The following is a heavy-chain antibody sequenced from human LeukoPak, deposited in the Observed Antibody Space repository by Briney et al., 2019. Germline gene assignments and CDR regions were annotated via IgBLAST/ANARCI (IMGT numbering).Heavy chain of an antibody. CDR1: GYTFTDYY. CDR2: IHPPSGGT. V-gene: IGHV1-2*02. CDR3: VRDPGWLQVDY. Sequence: ASVKVSCKASGYTFTDYYIHWVRQAPGQGLEWMGWIHPPSGGTNYAEKLQARVTMTRDTSISTAYMELTRLTSDDAGVYYCVRDPGWLQVDYWGQGTLLTVSS. J-gene: IGHJ4*02. D-gene: IGHD5-24*01.